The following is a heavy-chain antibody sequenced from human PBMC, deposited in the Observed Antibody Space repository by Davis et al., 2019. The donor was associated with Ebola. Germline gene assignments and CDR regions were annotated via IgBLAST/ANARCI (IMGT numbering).Heavy chain of an antibody. V-gene: IGHV3-23*01. CDR1: GFTFSSYA. CDR3: ARNYDSSGLAFDY. D-gene: IGHD3-22*01. CDR2: ISGSGGST. J-gene: IGHJ4*02. Sequence: GESLKISCAASGFTFSSYAMSWVRQAPGKGLEWVSAISGSGGSTYYADSVKGRFTISRDNSKNTLYLQMNSLRAEDTAVYYCARNYDSSGLAFDYWGQGTLVTVSS.